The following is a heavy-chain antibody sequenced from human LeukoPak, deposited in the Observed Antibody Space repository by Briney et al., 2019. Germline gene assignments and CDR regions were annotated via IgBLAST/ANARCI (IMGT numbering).Heavy chain of an antibody. CDR3: ARGAVTMVRGVISLFDY. D-gene: IGHD3-10*01. V-gene: IGHV3-48*01. Sequence: GGSLRLSCAASGFIFSSYSMNWVRQAPGKGLEWVSYISSSSSSIYYADAVKGRFTISRDNAKNSLYLQMNSLRAEDTAVYYCARGAVTMVRGVISLFDYWGQGTLVTVSS. CDR1: GFIFSSYS. J-gene: IGHJ4*02. CDR2: ISSSSSSI.